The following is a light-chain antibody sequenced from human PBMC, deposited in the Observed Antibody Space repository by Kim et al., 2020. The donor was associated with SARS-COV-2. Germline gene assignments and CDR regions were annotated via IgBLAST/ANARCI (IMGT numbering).Light chain of an antibody. CDR3: QQYGTLPYT. CDR2: GAS. V-gene: IGKV3-20*01. CDR1: HSVSSRY. J-gene: IGKJ2*01. Sequence: PGESATLSCRASHSVSSRYLAWYQLKPGQAPRLLIFGASSWAAGVPDRFTGSGSGTDFTLTISSLEPEDFAMYYCQQYGTLPYTFGQGTKLEI.